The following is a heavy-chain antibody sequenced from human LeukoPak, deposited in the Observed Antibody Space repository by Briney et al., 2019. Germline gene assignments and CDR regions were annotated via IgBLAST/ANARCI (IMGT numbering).Heavy chain of an antibody. CDR3: AGSWFYRDYFEY. CDR2: LSYDGSNE. J-gene: IGHJ4*02. CDR1: GFPFSSYG. Sequence: GGSLRLSCAASGFPFSSYGMHWVRQAPGKGLEWVAVLSYDGSNEYYADSEKGRFTISRDNSKNTLYLQMNSLRDEDTAVYYCAGSWFYRDYFEYWGQGTLVTVSS. V-gene: IGHV3-30*03. D-gene: IGHD3-10*01.